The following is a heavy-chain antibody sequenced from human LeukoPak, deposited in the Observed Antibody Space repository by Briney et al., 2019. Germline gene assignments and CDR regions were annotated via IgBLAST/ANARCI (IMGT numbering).Heavy chain of an antibody. V-gene: IGHV3-53*01. D-gene: IGHD3-10*01. CDR1: EFSVGSNY. CDR3: AKEIRNFGSYYYYMDV. Sequence: VGSLRLSCAASEFSVGSNYMTWVRQAPGKGLEWVSLIYSGGSTYYADSVKGRFTISRDNSKNTLYLQMNSLRAEDTAVYYCAKEIRNFGSYYYYMDVWGKGTTVTISS. J-gene: IGHJ6*03. CDR2: IYSGGST.